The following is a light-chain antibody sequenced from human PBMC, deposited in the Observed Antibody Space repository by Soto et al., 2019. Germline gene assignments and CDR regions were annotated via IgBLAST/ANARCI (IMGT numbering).Light chain of an antibody. J-gene: IGKJ1*01. CDR3: QQANSYPWT. V-gene: IGKV1-5*03. CDR2: KAS. Sequence: DIQMTQSPSTLSASLGDRVTITCRASQSISSWLAWYQQKPGKAPKLLIYKASSLESGVPSRFSGSGSGTDFTLTISSLQPEDFATYYCQQANSYPWTFGQGTKVDIK. CDR1: QSISSW.